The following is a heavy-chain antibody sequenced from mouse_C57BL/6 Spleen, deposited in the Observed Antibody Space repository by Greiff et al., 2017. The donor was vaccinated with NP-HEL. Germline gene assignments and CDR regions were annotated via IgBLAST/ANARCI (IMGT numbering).Heavy chain of an antibody. D-gene: IGHD1-1*01. V-gene: IGHV3-6*01. CDR2: ISYDGSN. CDR3: STYGSTHWYFDV. Sequence: ESGPGLVKPSQSLSLTCSVTGSSITSGYYWNWIRQFPGNKLEWMGYISYDGSNNYNPSLNNRISITRDTSKNQFFLKLNSATTEDTATYYCSTYGSTHWYFDVWGTGTTVTVSS. CDR1: GSSITSGYY. J-gene: IGHJ1*03.